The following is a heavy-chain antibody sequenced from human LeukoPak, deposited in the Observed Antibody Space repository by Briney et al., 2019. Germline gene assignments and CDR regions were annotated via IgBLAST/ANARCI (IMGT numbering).Heavy chain of an antibody. D-gene: IGHD6-6*01. Sequence: GASVTLSCKASGYTFTGYYMHWVRHAPGQGLEWMGWINPNSGGTNYTQKFQGRVTMTRDTSISTAYMEMNRLRSDDADVYYCARDASRTLYSSSGLDAFDIWGQGTMVTVSS. V-gene: IGHV1-2*02. CDR1: GYTFTGYY. J-gene: IGHJ3*02. CDR2: INPNSGGT. CDR3: ARDASRTLYSSSGLDAFDI.